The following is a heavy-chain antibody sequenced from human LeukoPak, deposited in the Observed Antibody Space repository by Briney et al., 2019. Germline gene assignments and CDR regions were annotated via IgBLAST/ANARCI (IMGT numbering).Heavy chain of an antibody. CDR1: GYTFTGYY. J-gene: IGHJ4*02. CDR3: ARVSYDQAIDY. CDR2: MNPNSGNT. V-gene: IGHV1-8*02. D-gene: IGHD3-22*01. Sequence: ASVKVSCKASGYTFTGYYMHWVRQAPGQGLEWMGWMNPNSGNTGYAQKFQGRVTMTRNTSISTAYMELSSLRSEDTAVYYCARVSYDQAIDYWGQGTLVTVSS.